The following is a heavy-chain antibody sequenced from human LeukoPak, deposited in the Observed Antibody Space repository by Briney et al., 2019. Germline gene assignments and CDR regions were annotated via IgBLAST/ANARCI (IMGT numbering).Heavy chain of an antibody. CDR1: GYTFTSYG. CDR3: ARVEPFGYCSSTSCYDWDY. V-gene: IGHV1-18*01. Sequence: ASVKVSCKASGYTFTSYGISWVRQAPGQGLEWMGWISAYNGNTNYAQKLQGRVTMTTDTSTSTAYMELRSLRSDDTAVYYCARVEPFGYCSSTSCYDWDYWGQGTLVTVSS. D-gene: IGHD2-2*03. J-gene: IGHJ4*02. CDR2: ISAYNGNT.